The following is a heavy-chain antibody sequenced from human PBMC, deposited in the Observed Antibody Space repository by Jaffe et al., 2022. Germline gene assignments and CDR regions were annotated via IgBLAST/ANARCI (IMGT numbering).Heavy chain of an antibody. D-gene: IGHD4-4*01. CDR2: IRNKVYSYRA. J-gene: IGHJ6*03. CDR1: GFTFSDQY. Sequence: EVQLVESGGGLVQPGGSLRLSCAASGFTFSDQYMDWVRQAPGKGLEWIGRIRNKVYSYRAEYAASVKGRFTISRDDSKNSVYLEMKSLKTEDTALYYCARAPRIVTSRSNYYYMDVWGKGTTVIVSS. V-gene: IGHV3-72*01. CDR3: ARAPRIVTSRSNYYYMDV.